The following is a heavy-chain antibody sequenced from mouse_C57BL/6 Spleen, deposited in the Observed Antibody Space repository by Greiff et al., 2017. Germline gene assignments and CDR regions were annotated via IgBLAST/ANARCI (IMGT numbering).Heavy chain of an antibody. V-gene: IGHV14-4*01. CDR1: GFNIKDDY. D-gene: IGHD2-1*01. Sequence: EVQLQQSGAELVRPGASVKLSCTASGFNIKDDYMHWVKQRPEQGLEWIGWIDPENGDTEYAAKFQGKATITADTSSNTAYMQLSSLTSEDTAVYYCTRRGNYGGFAYWGQGTLVTVSA. J-gene: IGHJ3*01. CDR3: TRRGNYGGFAY. CDR2: IDPENGDT.